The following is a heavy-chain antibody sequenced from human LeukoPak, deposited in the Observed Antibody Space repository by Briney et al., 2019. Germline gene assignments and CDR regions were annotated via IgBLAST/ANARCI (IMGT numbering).Heavy chain of an antibody. J-gene: IGHJ4*02. CDR3: ARRNGYYFDY. CDR2: IKQDGSEK. V-gene: IGHV3-7*01. Sequence: GGSLRLSCAASGLTFSNYWMDWVRQAPGKGLEWVANIKQDGSEKNYVDSVKGRFIISRDNAKNSLYLQMNSLRAEDTAVYYCARRNGYYFDYWGQGTLVTVSS. CDR1: GLTFSNYW. D-gene: IGHD3-3*01.